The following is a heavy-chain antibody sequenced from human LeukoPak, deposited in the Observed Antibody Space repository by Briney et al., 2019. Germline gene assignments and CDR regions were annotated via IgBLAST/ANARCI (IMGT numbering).Heavy chain of an antibody. J-gene: IGHJ6*03. CDR2: ISSSSSYI. D-gene: IGHD3-10*01. V-gene: IGHV3-21*01. CDR1: GFTFSSYS. Sequence: GGSLRLSCAASGFTFSSYSMNWVRQAPGKGLEWVSSISSSSSYIYYADSVKGRFTISRDNAKNSLYLQMNSLRAEDTAVYYCARAGGITMVRGVPYYYYYYMDVWGKGTTVTISS. CDR3: ARAGGITMVRGVPYYYYYYMDV.